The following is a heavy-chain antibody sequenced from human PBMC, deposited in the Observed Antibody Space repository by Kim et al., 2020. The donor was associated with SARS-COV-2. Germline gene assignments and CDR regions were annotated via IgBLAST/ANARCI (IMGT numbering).Heavy chain of an antibody. J-gene: IGHJ6*02. CDR2: IGTAGDT. D-gene: IGHD6-13*01. V-gene: IGHV3-13*04. CDR3: ARASRIVAAAGTGFYYGMDV. CDR1: GFTFSSYD. Sequence: GGSLRLSCAASGFTFSSYDMHWVRQATGKGLEWVSAIGTAGDTYYPGSVKGRFTISRENAKNSLYLQMNSLRAGDTAVYYCARASRIVAAAGTGFYYGMDVWGQGTTVTVSS.